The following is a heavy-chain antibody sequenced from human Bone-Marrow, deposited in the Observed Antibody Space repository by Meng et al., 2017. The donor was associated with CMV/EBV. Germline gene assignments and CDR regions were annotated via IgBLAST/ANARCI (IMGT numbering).Heavy chain of an antibody. CDR2: INPNSGGT. J-gene: IGHJ6*02. V-gene: IGHV1-2*02. CDR1: GYTFTGYY. CDR3: ARRIGGSFHYGMDV. Sequence: ASVKVSCKASGYTFTGYYMHWVRQAPGQGLEWMGWINPNSGGTNYAQKFQGRVTMTRDTSISTAYMELSSLRSDDTAVYYCARRIGGSFHYGMDVWGQGNTVTVSS. D-gene: IGHD1-26*01.